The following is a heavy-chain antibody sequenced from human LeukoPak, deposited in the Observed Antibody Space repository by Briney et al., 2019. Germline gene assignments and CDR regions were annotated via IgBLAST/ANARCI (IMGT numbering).Heavy chain of an antibody. Sequence: SQTLSLTCAVSGGSISSGGYSWSWIRQPPGKGLEWIGYIYHSGSTYYNPSLKSRVAISVDRSKNQFSLKLSSVTAADTAVCYCARARITMVRGVMVDYWGQGTLVTVSS. CDR3: ARARITMVRGVMVDY. J-gene: IGHJ4*02. CDR2: IYHSGST. D-gene: IGHD3-10*01. CDR1: GGSISSGGYS. V-gene: IGHV4-30-2*01.